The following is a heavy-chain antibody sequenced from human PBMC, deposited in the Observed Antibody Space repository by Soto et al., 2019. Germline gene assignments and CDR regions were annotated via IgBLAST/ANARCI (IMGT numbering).Heavy chain of an antibody. CDR2: IIPILGIA. V-gene: IGHV1-69*02. Sequence: GASVKVSCKASGGTFSSYTISWVRQAPGQGLEWMGRIIPILGIANYAQKFQGRVTITADKSTSTAYMELGSLRSEDTAVYYCARGYCSSTSCQTYYYYYYMDVWGKGTTVTVSS. CDR1: GGTFSSYT. J-gene: IGHJ6*03. D-gene: IGHD2-2*01. CDR3: ARGYCSSTSCQTYYYYYYMDV.